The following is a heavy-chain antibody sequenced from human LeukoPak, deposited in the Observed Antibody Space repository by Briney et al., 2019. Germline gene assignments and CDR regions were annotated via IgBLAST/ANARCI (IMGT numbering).Heavy chain of an antibody. J-gene: IGHJ3*02. Sequence: ASVKVSCKASGGTFSSYAISWVRQAPGQGLEWMGRIIPIFGTANYAQKFQGRVTITTDESTSTAYMELGSLRSEDTAVYYCARGPKGDAFDIWGQGTMVTVSS. V-gene: IGHV1-69*05. CDR3: ARGPKGDAFDI. CDR1: GGTFSSYA. CDR2: IIPIFGTA.